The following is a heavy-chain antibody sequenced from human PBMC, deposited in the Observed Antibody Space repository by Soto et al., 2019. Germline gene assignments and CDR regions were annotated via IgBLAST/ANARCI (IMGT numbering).Heavy chain of an antibody. CDR3: AXFNWYFDL. Sequence: QVQLQESGPGLVKPSETLSLTCTVSGGSISSYYWSWIRQPPGNGLEWIGYIYYSGSTNYNPSLXXXXXXXXXXXXXXXXXXXXXXXXADXXXXXXAXFNWYFDLWGRGTLVTVSS. CDR1: GGSISSYY. CDR2: IYYSGST. J-gene: IGHJ2*01. V-gene: IGHV4-59*01.